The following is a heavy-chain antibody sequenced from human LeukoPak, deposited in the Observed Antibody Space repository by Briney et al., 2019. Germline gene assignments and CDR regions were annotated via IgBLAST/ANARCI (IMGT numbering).Heavy chain of an antibody. CDR3: AREAYAYYYDSSGYRFDY. V-gene: IGHV4-34*01. CDR2: INHSGST. Sequence: GSLRLSCAASGFTFSSYSMNWVRQPPGKGLEWIGEINHSGSTNYNPSLKSRVTISVDTSKNQFSLKLSSVTAADTAVYYCAREAYAYYYDSSGYRFDYWGQGTLVTVSS. CDR1: GFTFSSYS. J-gene: IGHJ4*02. D-gene: IGHD3-22*01.